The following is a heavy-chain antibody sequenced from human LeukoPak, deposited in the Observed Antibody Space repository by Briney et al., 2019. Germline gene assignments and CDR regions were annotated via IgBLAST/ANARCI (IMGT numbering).Heavy chain of an antibody. V-gene: IGHV3-7*01. CDR2: IDEDGSET. Sequence: GGSLRLSCAGSGFTFNTYGMHWVRQAPGKGVEWVASIDEDGSETNYLDSVTGRFTVSRDHAKNLLFLQMNSLRAEDTAVYYCVRYGRRANDQPFDVWGQGTMVTVSS. D-gene: IGHD1-1*01. J-gene: IGHJ3*01. CDR3: VRYGRRANDQPFDV. CDR1: GFTFNTYG.